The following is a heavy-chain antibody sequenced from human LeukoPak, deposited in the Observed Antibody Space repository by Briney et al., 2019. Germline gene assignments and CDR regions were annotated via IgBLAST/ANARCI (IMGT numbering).Heavy chain of an antibody. Sequence: GGSLRLSCAASGFTFSNYWMSWVRQAPGKGLEWVANIKQDGSEKSYVDSVKGRFTISRDNAENSLYLQMNSLRAEDTAVYYCARDLRSHYGDFSPSCFDSWGQGTLVTVSS. CDR3: ARDLRSHYGDFSPSCFDS. J-gene: IGHJ4*02. D-gene: IGHD4-17*01. CDR1: GFTFSNYW. CDR2: IKQDGSEK. V-gene: IGHV3-7*01.